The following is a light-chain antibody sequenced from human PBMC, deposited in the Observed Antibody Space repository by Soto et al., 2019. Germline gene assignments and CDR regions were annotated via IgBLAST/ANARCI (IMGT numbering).Light chain of an antibody. J-gene: IGLJ1*01. CDR2: EVT. CDR1: SSDIGSYDY. CDR3: SLFTFTSTRL. V-gene: IGLV2-14*01. Sequence: QSALAQPASVSASPGQSIALSCTGTSSDIGSYDYVSWYQQHPGKAPNLIIYEVTDRPSGVPNRFSGSKSGNKASLTISQLHAEDEADYYYSLFTFTSTRLFGSGTKVTVL.